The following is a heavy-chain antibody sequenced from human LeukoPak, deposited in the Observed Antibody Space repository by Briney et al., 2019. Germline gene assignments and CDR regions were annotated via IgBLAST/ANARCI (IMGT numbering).Heavy chain of an antibody. D-gene: IGHD3-16*01. CDR3: VTGDDPDYAWENHRLGAFDI. CDR1: GFIFSEHS. J-gene: IGHJ3*02. Sequence: GGSLRLSCAASGFIFSEHSMGWVRLAPGKGLEWVSSISSSSRLIYYADSVKGRFTISRDNAKNSLFLQMHSLRADDTAVYYCVTGDDPDYAWENHRLGAFDIWGQGTMVTVSS. CDR2: ISSSSRLI. V-gene: IGHV3-21*01.